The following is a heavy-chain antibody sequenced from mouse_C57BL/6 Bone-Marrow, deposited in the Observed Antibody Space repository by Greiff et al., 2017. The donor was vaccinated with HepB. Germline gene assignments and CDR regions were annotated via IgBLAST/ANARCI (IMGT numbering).Heavy chain of an antibody. CDR3: TREDYYGSSYRGFDY. D-gene: IGHD1-1*01. CDR1: GFTFSSYA. Sequence: EVKFEESGEGLVKPGGSLKLSCAASGFTFSSYAMSWVRQTPEKRLEWVAYISSGGDYIYYADTVKGRFTISGDNARNTLYLQMSSLKSEDTAMYYCTREDYYGSSYRGFDYWGQGTTLTVSS. V-gene: IGHV5-9-1*02. CDR2: ISSGGDYI. J-gene: IGHJ2*01.